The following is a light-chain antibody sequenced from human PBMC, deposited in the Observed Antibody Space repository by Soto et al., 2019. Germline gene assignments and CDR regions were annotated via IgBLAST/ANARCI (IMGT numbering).Light chain of an antibody. Sequence: DIQMTQSPSSLSGSVGDRVTITCRASENISRHLNWYQQKPGKAPKLLIYAASSLQNGVPSRFRGGGSGTDFTLTISNLQPEDFVTYYCQQTYTTLSITFGQGTRLESK. CDR3: QQTYTTLSIT. CDR2: AAS. CDR1: ENISRH. J-gene: IGKJ5*01. V-gene: IGKV1-39*01.